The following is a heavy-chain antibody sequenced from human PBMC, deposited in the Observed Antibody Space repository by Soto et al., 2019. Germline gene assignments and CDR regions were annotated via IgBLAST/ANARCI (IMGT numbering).Heavy chain of an antibody. CDR3: ARAYYDFWSGYYRPDY. D-gene: IGHD3-3*01. Sequence: GSLRLSCAASGFTFSDYYMSWIRQAPGKGLEWVSYISSSGSTIYYADSVKGRFTISRDNAKNSLYLQMNSLRAEDTAVYYCARAYYDFWSGYYRPDYWGQGTLVTVSS. V-gene: IGHV3-11*01. J-gene: IGHJ4*02. CDR1: GFTFSDYY. CDR2: ISSSGSTI.